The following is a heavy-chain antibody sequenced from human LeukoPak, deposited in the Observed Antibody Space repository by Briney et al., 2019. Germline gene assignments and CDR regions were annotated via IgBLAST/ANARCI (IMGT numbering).Heavy chain of an antibody. J-gene: IGHJ4*02. D-gene: IGHD3-22*01. V-gene: IGHV1-46*01. CDR3: ARGSYRYDSSGYYGY. CDR2: INPSGGST. Sequence: ASVKVSCKASGYTFTSYYMHWVRQAPGQGLEWMGIINPSGGSTSYAQKFQGRVTMTRDTSTSIVYMELSSLRSEDTAVYYCARGSYRYDSSGYYGYWGQGTLVTVSS. CDR1: GYTFTSYY.